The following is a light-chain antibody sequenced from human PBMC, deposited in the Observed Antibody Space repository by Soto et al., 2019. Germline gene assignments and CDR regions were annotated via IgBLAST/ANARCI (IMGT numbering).Light chain of an antibody. J-gene: IGKJ4*01. V-gene: IGKV3-20*01. CDR2: DAS. CDR3: QQYGSSPLT. CDR1: ENIGSDY. Sequence: VVLTQSPGTLSMTPGERATLFCRASENIGSDYLAWYQHKPGQPPSLLIFDASSRAPGIPDRFTGSGSGTDFTLTISSLEPEDFAVYYCQQYGSSPLTFGGGTKVDIK.